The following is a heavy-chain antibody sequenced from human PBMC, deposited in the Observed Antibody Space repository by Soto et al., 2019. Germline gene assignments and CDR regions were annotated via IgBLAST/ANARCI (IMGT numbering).Heavy chain of an antibody. D-gene: IGHD2-21*02. CDR1: GFTFSSYA. CDR2: ISYDGSNK. CDR3: ARPCLRVVTASYAFDI. V-gene: IGHV3-30-3*01. J-gene: IGHJ3*02. Sequence: QVQLVESGGGVVQPGRSLRLSCAASGFTFSSYAMHWVRQAPGKGLEWVAVISYDGSNKYYADSVKGRFTISRDNSKNXLYLQMNSLRAEDTAVYYCARPCLRVVTASYAFDIWGQGTMVTVSS.